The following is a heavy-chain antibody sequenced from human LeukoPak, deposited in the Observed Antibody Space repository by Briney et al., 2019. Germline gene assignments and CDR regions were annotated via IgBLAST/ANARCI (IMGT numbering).Heavy chain of an antibody. Sequence: SETLSLTCTVSGGSISSGGYYWSWIRQPPGKGLEWIGYIYHSGSTYYNPSLKSRVTISVDRSKNQFSLKLSSVTAADTAVYYCARDCGGDCNQGYWGQGTLVTVSS. J-gene: IGHJ4*02. D-gene: IGHD2-21*02. CDR2: IYHSGST. CDR3: ARDCGGDCNQGY. CDR1: GGSISSGGYY. V-gene: IGHV4-30-2*01.